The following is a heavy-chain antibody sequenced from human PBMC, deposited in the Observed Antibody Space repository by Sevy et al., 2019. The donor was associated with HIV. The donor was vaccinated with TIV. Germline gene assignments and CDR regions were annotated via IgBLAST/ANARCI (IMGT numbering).Heavy chain of an antibody. Sequence: GGSLRLSCVASGFNVSNNYMSWVRQAPGKGLEWVSVIYSGGRKHYADSVKGRFTIPRDKSKKTLYLQMNSLRVEDTAVYYCAREEGYGDAFDIWGQGTLVTVSS. CDR3: AREEGYGDAFDI. J-gene: IGHJ3*02. D-gene: IGHD6-13*01. V-gene: IGHV3-53*01. CDR2: IYSGGRK. CDR1: GFNVSNNY.